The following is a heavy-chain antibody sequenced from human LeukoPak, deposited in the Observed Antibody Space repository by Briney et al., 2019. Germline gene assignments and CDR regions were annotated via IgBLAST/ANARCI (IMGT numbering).Heavy chain of an antibody. J-gene: IGHJ4*02. D-gene: IGHD3-3*01. CDR2: MNPISGNT. CDR3: ARGQSGRRFLADY. V-gene: IGHV1-8*01. Sequence: ASVKVSCKASGYTFSSYDINWVRQATGQGLEWMGWMNPISGNTGYAQKFQGRVTITRDNSINTAYMDLTNLRSEDTAVYYCARGQSGRRFLADYWGQGTLVTVPS. CDR1: GYTFSSYD.